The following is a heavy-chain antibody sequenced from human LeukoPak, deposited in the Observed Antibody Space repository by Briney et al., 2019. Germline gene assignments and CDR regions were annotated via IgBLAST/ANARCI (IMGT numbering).Heavy chain of an antibody. CDR3: ARDKGYNSAY. D-gene: IGHD5-24*01. CDR2: IRMDGGEQ. Sequence: PGGSLRLSCAASGFTFSSYWMTWVRQTSGKGLEWVANIRMDGGEQYYMDSVEGRFTISRDNAKNSLYLQTYSLRPEDTAVYYCARDKGYNSAYWGRGTLVTVSS. J-gene: IGHJ4*02. CDR1: GFTFSSYW. V-gene: IGHV3-7*01.